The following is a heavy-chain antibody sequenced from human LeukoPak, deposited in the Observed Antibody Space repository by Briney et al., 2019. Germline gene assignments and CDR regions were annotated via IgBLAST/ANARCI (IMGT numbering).Heavy chain of an antibody. J-gene: IGHJ4*02. D-gene: IGHD3-16*02. CDR3: ARDGVITFGGVTVLDY. CDR2: IKQDGSEK. CDR1: GFTFSNHA. V-gene: IGHV3-7*01. Sequence: PGGSLRLSCAASGFTFSNHAMSWVRQAPGKGLEWVANIKQDGSEKYYVDSVKGRFTISRDNAKNSLYLQMNSLRAEDTAVYYCARDGVITFGGVTVLDYWGQGTLVIVSS.